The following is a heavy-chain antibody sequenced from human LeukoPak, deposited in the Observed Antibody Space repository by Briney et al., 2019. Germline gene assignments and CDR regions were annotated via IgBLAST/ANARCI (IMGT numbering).Heavy chain of an antibody. V-gene: IGHV3-21*01. CDR1: GFTFSSYS. D-gene: IGHD2/OR15-2a*01. J-gene: IGHJ4*02. Sequence: PGGSLRLSCAASGFTFSSYSMNWVRQAPGKGLEGVSSISSSSSYIYYADSVKGRFTISRDNAKNSLFLQMNSLTADDTAVYYCARERTTIVSGTTIGAYWGQGTLVTVSS. CDR2: ISSSSSYI. CDR3: ARERTTIVSGTTIGAY.